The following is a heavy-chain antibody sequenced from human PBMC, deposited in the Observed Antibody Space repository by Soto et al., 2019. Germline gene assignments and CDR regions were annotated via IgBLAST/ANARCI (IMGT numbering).Heavy chain of an antibody. CDR1: GLSFSTSF. V-gene: IGHV3-48*02. J-gene: IGHJ4*01. CDR2: VSGSSSSI. CDR3: ATGPIYSNLEY. Sequence: GSLRLSCAASGLSFSTSFMNWVCQAPGKGQGWDSYVSGSSSSIYYADSVTGRFTISRDNAMNSLILQMNSLRDEDSAVYYCATGPIYSNLEYWGHGTQVTVSS. D-gene: IGHD2-21*01.